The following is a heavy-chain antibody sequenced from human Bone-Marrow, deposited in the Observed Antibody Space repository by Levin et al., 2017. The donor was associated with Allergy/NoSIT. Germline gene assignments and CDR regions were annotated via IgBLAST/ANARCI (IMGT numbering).Heavy chain of an antibody. J-gene: IGHJ4*02. CDR1: GYHFTSFG. CDR2: VSAYNGNT. D-gene: IGHD2-15*01. CDR3: ARGVVGDCSGGGCYLLAY. Sequence: GASVKVSCKTSGYHFTSFGISWVRQAPGQGLEWMGWVSAYNGNTKSVQHLQGRLTMTRDTSTNTVYMELSNLRSDDTAVYYCARGVVGDCSGGGCYLLAYWGQGTLVTVSS. V-gene: IGHV1-18*01.